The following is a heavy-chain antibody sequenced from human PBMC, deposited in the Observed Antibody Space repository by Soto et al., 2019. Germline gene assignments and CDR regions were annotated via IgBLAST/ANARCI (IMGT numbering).Heavy chain of an antibody. CDR2: ISSSGSII. CDR3: ARGVLYYYDSSGYPHWFDP. J-gene: IGHJ5*02. CDR1: GFTFSSYE. V-gene: IGHV3-48*03. Sequence: GGSLRLSCAASGFTFSSYEMKWVRQAPGKGLEWVSYISSSGSIIYYADSVKGRFTISRDNAKNSLYLQMNSPRAEDTAVYYCARGVLYYYDSSGYPHWFDPWGQGTLVTVSS. D-gene: IGHD3-22*01.